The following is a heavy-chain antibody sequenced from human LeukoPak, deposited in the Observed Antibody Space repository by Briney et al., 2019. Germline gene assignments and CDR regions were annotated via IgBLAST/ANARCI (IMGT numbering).Heavy chain of an antibody. J-gene: IGHJ3*02. CDR3: GRDLNWGAFDI. Sequence: PGGSLRLSCAASGFTFTSYAMHWVRQAPGKGLEWVAVISYDGSNKYYTDSVKGRFTISRDNSRSMVWLQMNSLTAEDTAMYYCGRDLNWGAFDIRGLGTLVTVSS. V-gene: IGHV3-30*04. D-gene: IGHD7-27*01. CDR2: ISYDGSNK. CDR1: GFTFTSYA.